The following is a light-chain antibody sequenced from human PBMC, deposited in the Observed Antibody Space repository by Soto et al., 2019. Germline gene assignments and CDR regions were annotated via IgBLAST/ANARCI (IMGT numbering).Light chain of an antibody. J-gene: IGKJ5*01. CDR3: QQYDDWPPVT. V-gene: IGKV3-15*01. Sequence: EIVMTQSPATLPVSPGERATLSCRASQSVGRNLAWYQLKPGLAPRLLIYAVSTRATGIPARFSGSGSGTEFTLTISSLQSEDLAVYYCQQYDDWPPVTFGQGTRLEIK. CDR1: QSVGRN. CDR2: AVS.